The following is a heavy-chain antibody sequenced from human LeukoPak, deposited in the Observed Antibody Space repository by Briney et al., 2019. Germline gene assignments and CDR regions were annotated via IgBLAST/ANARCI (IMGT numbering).Heavy chain of an antibody. CDR2: INADGSET. CDR3: VRELDPGNADY. D-gene: IGHD1-1*01. V-gene: IGHV3-7*01. Sequence: GGSLRLSCAASGVSFRSYRMSWGRQAQGKGLERVANINADGSETYYVDSVKGRFAISRDNARNSLYLHMNSLRAEDTALYYCVRELDPGNADYWGQGTLVTVSS. J-gene: IGHJ4*02. CDR1: GVSFRSYR.